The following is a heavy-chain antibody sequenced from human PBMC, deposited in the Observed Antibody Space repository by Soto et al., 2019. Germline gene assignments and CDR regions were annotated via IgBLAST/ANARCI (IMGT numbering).Heavy chain of an antibody. D-gene: IGHD2-15*01. V-gene: IGHV1-46*01. J-gene: IGHJ4*02. CDR1: GYTFTSYY. Sequence: QVQLVQSGAEVKKPGASVKVSCNASGYTFTSYYMHWVRQAPGQGLEWMGLINPGGGGTSYAQKLHGRVTMTRDTSTSTVYMELSSLRSEDTAVYYCARGVVVASSPALLWGQGTLVTVSS. CDR2: INPGGGGT. CDR3: ARGVVVASSPALL.